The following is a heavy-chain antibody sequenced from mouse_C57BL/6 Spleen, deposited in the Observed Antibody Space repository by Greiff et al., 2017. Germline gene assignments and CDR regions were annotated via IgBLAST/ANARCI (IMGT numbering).Heavy chain of an antibody. CDR1: GYTFTSYW. CDR3: AREAGFDY. V-gene: IGHV1-50*01. J-gene: IGHJ2*01. Sequence: QVQLQQPGAELVKPGASVKLSCKASGYTFTSYWMQWVKQRPGQGLEWIGEIDPSDSYTNYNQKFKGKATLTVDTSSSTAYMQLSSLTSEDSAVYYCAREAGFDYWGQGTTLTVSS. CDR2: IDPSDSYT.